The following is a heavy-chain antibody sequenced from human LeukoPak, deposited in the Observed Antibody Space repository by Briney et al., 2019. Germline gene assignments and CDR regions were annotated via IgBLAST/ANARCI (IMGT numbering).Heavy chain of an antibody. Sequence: ASVKVSCKASGGTFSSYAISWVRQAPGQGLEWMGGIIPIFGTANYAQKFQGRVTITADKSTSTAYMELSRLRSDDTAVYYCATPGAVRYFDWLLLGDAFDIWGQGTMVTVSS. CDR2: IIPIFGTA. V-gene: IGHV1-69*06. CDR3: ATPGAVRYFDWLLLGDAFDI. CDR1: GGTFSSYA. J-gene: IGHJ3*02. D-gene: IGHD3-9*01.